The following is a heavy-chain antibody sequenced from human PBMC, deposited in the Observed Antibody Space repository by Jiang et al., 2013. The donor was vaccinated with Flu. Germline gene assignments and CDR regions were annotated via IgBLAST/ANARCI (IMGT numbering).Heavy chain of an antibody. J-gene: IGHJ3*01. D-gene: IGHD2-15*01. Sequence: GGGLVQPGGSLRLSCAASGFTFRSYDMHWVRQATGKGLEWVAAIGTAGDTYYADSVKGRFTISRDNPKNSLYLRVNILTAKDTAVYYCTRGAYRGFDFWGQGTTVTVST. CDR2: IGTAGDT. CDR1: GFTFRSYD. CDR3: TRGAYRGFDF. V-gene: IGHV3-13*01.